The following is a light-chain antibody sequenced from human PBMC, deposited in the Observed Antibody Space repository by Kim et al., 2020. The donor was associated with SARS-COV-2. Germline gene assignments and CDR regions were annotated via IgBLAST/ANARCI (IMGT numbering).Light chain of an antibody. V-gene: IGLV3-25*03. CDR3: QSADSSETVV. CDR2: RDS. Sequence: SYELTQPPSVSVSPGQTARITCSGGALPKQYAYWYQQKPGQAPVLVIYRDSERPSGIPERFSGSRSGTTGTLTISGVQAEDEGDYYCQSADSSETVVFGGGTQLTVL. CDR1: ALPKQY. J-gene: IGLJ3*02.